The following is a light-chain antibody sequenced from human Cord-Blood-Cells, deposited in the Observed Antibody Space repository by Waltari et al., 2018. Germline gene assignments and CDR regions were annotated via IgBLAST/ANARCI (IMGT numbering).Light chain of an antibody. CDR2: DVS. J-gene: IGLJ2*01. CDR1: SSDVGGYNY. Sequence: QSALTQPASVSGSPGQSITISCTGTSSDVGGYNYVSWYQQHPGKAPNLMIYDVSKRPSGVSNRFSGSKSGNTASLTISGLQAEDEADYYCSSSTSSSTLVFGGGTKLTVL. CDR3: SSSTSSSTLV. V-gene: IGLV2-14*01.